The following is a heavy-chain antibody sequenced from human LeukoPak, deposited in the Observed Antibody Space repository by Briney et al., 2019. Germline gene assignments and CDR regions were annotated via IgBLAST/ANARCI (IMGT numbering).Heavy chain of an antibody. J-gene: IGHJ4*02. CDR2: ISSSSIYR. V-gene: IGHV3-21*01. CDR3: ARAGYSGSLILDY. CDR1: GLSFSTYS. D-gene: IGHD1-26*01. Sequence: GGSLRLSCAASGLSFSTYSMNWVRQAPGKGLEWVSSISSSSIYRYYADSVKGRFTISRDNAKNSLYLQMNSLRAEDTAVYYCARAGYSGSLILDYWGQGTLVTVSS.